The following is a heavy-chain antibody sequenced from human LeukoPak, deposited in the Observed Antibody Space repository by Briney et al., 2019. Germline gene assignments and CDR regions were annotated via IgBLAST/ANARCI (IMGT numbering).Heavy chain of an antibody. CDR2: IYYSGST. D-gene: IGHD6-19*01. J-gene: IGHJ4*02. Sequence: SETLSLTCTVSGGSISSSSYYWGWIRQPPGQGLEGVVSIYYSGSTYYNPSLKSRVTISVDTSKNQFSLKLRSLPAADTAVYYCPRYGQWLVRSFDYRGQGTLVTVSS. CDR1: GGSISSSSYY. V-gene: IGHV4-39*01. CDR3: PRYGQWLVRSFDY.